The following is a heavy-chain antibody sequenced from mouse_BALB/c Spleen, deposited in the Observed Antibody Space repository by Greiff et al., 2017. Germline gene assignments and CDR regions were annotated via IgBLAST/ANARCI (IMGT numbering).Heavy chain of an antibody. CDR1: GFSLTGYG. CDR3: AREGYYDYDTFAY. D-gene: IGHD2-4*01. Sequence: VMLVESGPGLVAPSQSLSITCTVSGFSLTGYGVNWVRQPPGKGLEWLGMIWGDGSTDYNSALKSRLSISKDNSKSQVFLKMNSLQTDDTARYYCAREGYYDYDTFAYWGQGTLVTVSA. CDR2: IWGDGST. J-gene: IGHJ3*01. V-gene: IGHV2-6-7*01.